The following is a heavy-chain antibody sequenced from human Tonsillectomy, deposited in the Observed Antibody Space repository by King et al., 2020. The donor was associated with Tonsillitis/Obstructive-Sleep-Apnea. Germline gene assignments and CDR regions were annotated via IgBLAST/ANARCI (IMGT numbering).Heavy chain of an antibody. CDR1: GFTFSSYA. J-gene: IGHJ3*02. Sequence: VQLVESGGGLIQPGGSLRPSCAASGFTFSSYAMSWVRQAPGKGLEWVSGISGSGGSTYYADSVKGRFTISRENSKNTLYLQMNNLRAEDTAVYYCAKDPPRGGVTGGRAFEIWGQGTMVTVSS. CDR3: AKDPPRGGVTGGRAFEI. D-gene: IGHD3-16*01. CDR2: ISGSGGST. V-gene: IGHV3-23*04.